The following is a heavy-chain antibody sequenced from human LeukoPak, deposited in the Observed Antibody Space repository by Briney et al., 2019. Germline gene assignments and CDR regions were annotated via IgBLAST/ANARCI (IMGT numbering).Heavy chain of an antibody. J-gene: IGHJ4*02. V-gene: IGHV4-34*01. D-gene: IGHD5-18*01. CDR3: ARGGYSYGGFDY. Sequence: SETLSLTCAVYGGSFSGYYWSWIRQPPGKGLEWIGEINHSGSTNYNPSLKSRVTISVDTSKNQFSLKLSSVTAADTAVYYCARGGYSYGGFDYWGQGTLVTVPS. CDR1: GGSFSGYY. CDR2: INHSGST.